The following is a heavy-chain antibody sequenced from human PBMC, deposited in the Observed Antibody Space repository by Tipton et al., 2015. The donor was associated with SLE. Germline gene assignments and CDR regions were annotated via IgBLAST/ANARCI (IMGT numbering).Heavy chain of an antibody. CDR2: IWFDGSKK. CDR1: GITFRSYW. V-gene: IGHV3-33*08. J-gene: IGHJ3*02. Sequence: RSLRLSCSASGITFRSYWMSWVRQAPGKGLEWVALIWFDGSKKYFADSVKGRFTISRDTSTNTLYLQMNSLRAEDTAVYYCARQNDDRNAFDIWGQGTRVTVSS. CDR3: ARQNDDRNAFDI. D-gene: IGHD1-1*01.